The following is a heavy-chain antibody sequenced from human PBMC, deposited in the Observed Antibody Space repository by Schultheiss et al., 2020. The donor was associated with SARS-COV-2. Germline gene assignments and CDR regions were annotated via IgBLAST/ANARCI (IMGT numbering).Heavy chain of an antibody. CDR1: GFTFSSYS. J-gene: IGHJ6*02. D-gene: IGHD5-24*01. CDR2: ISGSGGST. Sequence: GGSLRLSCAASGFTFSSYSMNWVRQAPGKGLEWVSAISGSGGSTYYADSVKGRFTISRDNSKNTLYLQMNSLRDEDTAVYYCASLEMATTRSYYYGMDVWGQGTTVTVSS. V-gene: IGHV3-23*01. CDR3: ASLEMATTRSYYYGMDV.